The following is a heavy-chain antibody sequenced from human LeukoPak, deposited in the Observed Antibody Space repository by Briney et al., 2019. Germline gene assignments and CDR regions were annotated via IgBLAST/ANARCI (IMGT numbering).Heavy chain of an antibody. D-gene: IGHD3-10*01. CDR2: ISSSGSTI. V-gene: IGHV3-48*03. CDR3: ARDPGSGSFDY. Sequence: GGSLRLSCAASGFTFSSYEMNWVRQAPGKGLEWVSYISSSGSTIYYADSVKGRSTISRDNAKNSLYLQMNSLRAEDTAVYYCARDPGSGSFDYWGQGTLVTVSS. CDR1: GFTFSSYE. J-gene: IGHJ4*02.